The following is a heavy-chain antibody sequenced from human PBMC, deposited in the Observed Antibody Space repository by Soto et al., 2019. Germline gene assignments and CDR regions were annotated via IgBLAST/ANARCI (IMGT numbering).Heavy chain of an antibody. D-gene: IGHD1-26*01. Sequence: PSQTLSLTCAIPGDSVSSNSAGWSWVRQSPSRGLEWLGRTYYRSKWYYEYAVSVRGRITINPDTSKNQYSLQLNSVTPDDTAVYFCARGEQYSGRIFDYWGQGTLLTISS. V-gene: IGHV6-1*01. CDR3: ARGEQYSGRIFDY. J-gene: IGHJ4*01. CDR1: GDSVSSNSAG. CDR2: TYYRSKWYY.